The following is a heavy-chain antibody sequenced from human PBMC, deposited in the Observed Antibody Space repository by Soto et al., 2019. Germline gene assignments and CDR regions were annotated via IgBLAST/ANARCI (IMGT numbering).Heavy chain of an antibody. CDR1: GFTFDDYA. J-gene: IGHJ3*02. CDR2: ISWNSGSI. V-gene: IGHV3-9*01. Sequence: EVQLLESGGGLVQPGRSLRLSCAASGFTFDDYAMHWVRQAPGKGLEWVSGISWNSGSIGYADSVKGRFTISRDNAKNSLYLQMNSLRAEDTALYYCAKQGPSSMKKFDIWGQGTMVTVSS. CDR3: AKQGPSSMKKFDI.